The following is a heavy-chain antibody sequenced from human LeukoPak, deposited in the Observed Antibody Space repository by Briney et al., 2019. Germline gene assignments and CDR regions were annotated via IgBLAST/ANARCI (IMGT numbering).Heavy chain of an antibody. CDR2: TYYRSKWYN. Sequence: SQTLSLTCAISGDIVSSYSAAWSWIRQSPSRGLEWLGRTYYRSKWYNDYAVSVKGRITFNPGTSKNQVALQLNSATPEDTAVYYCARGVMSVAVDYWGQGTLVTVYS. D-gene: IGHD2-8*01. J-gene: IGHJ4*02. CDR3: ARGVMSVAVDY. CDR1: GDIVSSYSAA. V-gene: IGHV6-1*01.